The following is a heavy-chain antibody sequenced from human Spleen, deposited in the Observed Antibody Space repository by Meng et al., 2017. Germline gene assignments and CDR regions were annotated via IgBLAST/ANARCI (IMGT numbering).Heavy chain of an antibody. Sequence: QVQLQESGPGLVKPSETLSLTCTVSGGSISSYYWSWIRQPPGKGLEWIGYIYYSGSTNYNPSLKSRVTMSVDTSKNQFSLKLSSVTAADTAVYYCARDQGILTGSHGWLDPWGQGTLVTVSS. CDR3: ARDQGILTGSHGWLDP. J-gene: IGHJ5*02. V-gene: IGHV4-59*01. CDR2: IYYSGST. CDR1: GGSISSYY. D-gene: IGHD3-9*01.